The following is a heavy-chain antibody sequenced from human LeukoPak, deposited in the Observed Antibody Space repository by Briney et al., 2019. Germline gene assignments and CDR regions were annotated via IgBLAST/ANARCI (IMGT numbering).Heavy chain of an antibody. V-gene: IGHV3-33*01. J-gene: IGHJ5*02. CDR2: IWYDGGNK. CDR3: ARGGYCSGGSCYKDNWFDP. Sequence: GRSLRLSCAASGFTFSSYGMHWVRQAPGKGLEWVAVIWYDGGNKYYADSVKGRFTISRDNSKNTLYLQMNSLRAEDTAVYYCARGGYCSGGSCYKDNWFDPWGQGTLVTVSS. CDR1: GFTFSSYG. D-gene: IGHD2-15*01.